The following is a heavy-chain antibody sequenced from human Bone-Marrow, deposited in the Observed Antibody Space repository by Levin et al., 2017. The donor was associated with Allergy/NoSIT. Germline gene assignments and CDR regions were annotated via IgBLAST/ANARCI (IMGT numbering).Heavy chain of an antibody. J-gene: IGHJ4*02. D-gene: IGHD6-19*01. CDR3: AREGGYSSGWDVDY. Sequence: SQTLSLTFTVSGGSVSSGTYYWSWIRQPPGKGLEWIGYIYYTGSTNYNPSLKSRVTISVDTSKNQFSLKLSSVTAADTAVYYCAREGGYSSGWDVDYWGQGTLVTVSS. CDR1: GGSVSSGTYY. V-gene: IGHV4-61*01. CDR2: IYYTGST.